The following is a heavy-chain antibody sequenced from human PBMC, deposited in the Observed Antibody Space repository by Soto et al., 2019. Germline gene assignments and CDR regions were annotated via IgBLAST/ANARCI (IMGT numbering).Heavy chain of an antibody. Sequence: SVKVSCKASGGTFSSYAISWVRQAPGQGLEWMGGIIPIFGTANYAQKFQGRVTITADESTSTAYMELSSLRSEDTAVYYCAREACSSTSCQYGMDVWGQGTTVTVSS. V-gene: IGHV1-69*13. D-gene: IGHD2-2*01. CDR3: AREACSSTSCQYGMDV. CDR2: IIPIFGTA. CDR1: GGTFSSYA. J-gene: IGHJ6*02.